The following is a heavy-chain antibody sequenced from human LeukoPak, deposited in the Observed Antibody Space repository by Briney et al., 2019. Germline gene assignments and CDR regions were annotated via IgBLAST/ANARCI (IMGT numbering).Heavy chain of an antibody. D-gene: IGHD3-22*01. Sequence: GGSLRLSCAASGFTFSSYGMHWVRQAPGKGLEWVAVISYDGSNKYYADSVKGRFTISRDNSKNTLYLQMNSLRAEDTAVYYCAKPPWDYYDSTGYYFDYWGQGTLVTVSS. CDR3: AKPPWDYYDSTGYYFDY. CDR1: GFTFSSYG. V-gene: IGHV3-30*18. J-gene: IGHJ4*02. CDR2: ISYDGSNK.